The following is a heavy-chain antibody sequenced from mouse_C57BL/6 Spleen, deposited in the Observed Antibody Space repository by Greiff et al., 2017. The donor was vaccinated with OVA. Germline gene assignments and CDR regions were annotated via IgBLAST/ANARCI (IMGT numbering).Heavy chain of an antibody. Sequence: EVQRVESGGGLVKPGGSLKLSCAASGFTFSDYGMHWVRQAPEKGLEWVAYISSGSSTIYYADTVKGRFTISRDNAKNTLFLQMASLRSEDTAMYYCARKDYDYFDYWGQGTTLTVSS. CDR2: ISSGSSTI. CDR1: GFTFSDYG. CDR3: ARKDYDYFDY. D-gene: IGHD2-4*01. V-gene: IGHV5-17*01. J-gene: IGHJ2*01.